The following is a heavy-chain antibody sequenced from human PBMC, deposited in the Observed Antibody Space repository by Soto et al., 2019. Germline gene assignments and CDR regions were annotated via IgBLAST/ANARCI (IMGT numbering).Heavy chain of an antibody. CDR3: AKLGPTRFLEWFCD. D-gene: IGHD3-3*01. Sequence: GGSLRLSCAASGFTFSSYAMSWVRQAPGKGLEWVSSISGSGGSTYYADSVKGRFTISRDNSKNSLYLQMNSLRADDTAVYYCAKLGPTRFLEWFCDWGQGTLVTVSS. J-gene: IGHJ4*02. V-gene: IGHV3-23*01. CDR1: GFTFSSYA. CDR2: ISGSGGST.